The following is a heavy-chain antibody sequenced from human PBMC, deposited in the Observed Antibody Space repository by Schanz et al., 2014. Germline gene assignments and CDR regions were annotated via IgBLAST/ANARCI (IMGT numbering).Heavy chain of an antibody. CDR3: AKGMGYCSGGTCYDYYYYGLDV. J-gene: IGHJ6*02. CDR2: IYSGIGA. V-gene: IGHV3-23*03. CDR1: GFTFSTYA. D-gene: IGHD2-15*01. Sequence: DVQLLESGGGLVQPGGSLRLSCAASGFTFSTYAMSWVRQAPGKGLEWVSVIYSGIGAYYADSVKDRFTVSRDNSKNTVYLQMNSLSADDTAVFYCAKGMGYCSGGTCYDYYYYGLDVWGQGTTVTVSS.